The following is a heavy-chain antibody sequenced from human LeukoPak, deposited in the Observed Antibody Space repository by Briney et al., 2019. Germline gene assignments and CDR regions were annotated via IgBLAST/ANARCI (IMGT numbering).Heavy chain of an antibody. Sequence: ASVKVSCKASGYTFTSYGISWVRQAPGQGLEWMGWISAYNGNTNYAQKLQGRVTMTTDTSTSTAYMELRSLRSDDTAVYYCARSLTYYYGSGSYYSSRTQQCYFDYWGQGTLVTVSS. D-gene: IGHD3-10*01. V-gene: IGHV1-18*01. CDR1: GYTFTSYG. CDR3: ARSLTYYYGSGSYYSSRTQQCYFDY. J-gene: IGHJ4*02. CDR2: ISAYNGNT.